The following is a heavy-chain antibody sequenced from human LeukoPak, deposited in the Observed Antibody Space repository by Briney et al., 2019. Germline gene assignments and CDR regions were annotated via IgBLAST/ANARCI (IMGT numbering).Heavy chain of an antibody. V-gene: IGHV3-7*03. CDR3: AKAYGDYLPAGFDY. J-gene: IGHJ4*02. CDR1: GFTFSTYW. CDR2: IKQDGSEK. Sequence: GGSLRLSCAASGFTFSTYWMSWVRQAPGKGLEWVANIKQDGSEKYYVDSVKGRFTISRDNSKNTLYLQMNSLRAEDTAFYYCAKAYGDYLPAGFDYWGQGTLVTVSS. D-gene: IGHD4-17*01.